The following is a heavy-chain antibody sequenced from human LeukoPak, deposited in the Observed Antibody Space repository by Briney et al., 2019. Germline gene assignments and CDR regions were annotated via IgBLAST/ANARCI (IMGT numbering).Heavy chain of an antibody. CDR3: AKGPRAFYGDYGGNWFDP. D-gene: IGHD4-17*01. CDR1: GFTFSSYA. V-gene: IGHV3-23*01. CDR2: ISGSGGST. J-gene: IGHJ5*02. Sequence: SGGSLRLSCAASGFTFSSYAMSWVRQAPGKGLEWVSAISGSGGSTYYADSVKGRFTISRDNSKNTLYLQMNSLRAEDTAVYYCAKGPRAFYGDYGGNWFDPWGQGTLVTVSS.